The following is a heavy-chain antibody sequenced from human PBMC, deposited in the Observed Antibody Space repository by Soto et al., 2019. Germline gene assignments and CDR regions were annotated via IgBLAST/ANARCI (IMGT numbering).Heavy chain of an antibody. CDR2: IYHSGST. J-gene: IGHJ4*02. CDR1: GGSIRSSNW. CDR3: ARDWSDGYNLGY. D-gene: IGHD5-12*01. V-gene: IGHV4-4*02. Sequence: SETLSLTCGVSGGSIRSSNWWSWVRQPPGKGLEWIGEIYHSGSTNYNPSLKSRVTISVDKSKNQFSLKLSSVTAADTAVYYCARDWSDGYNLGYWGQGTLVPVSS.